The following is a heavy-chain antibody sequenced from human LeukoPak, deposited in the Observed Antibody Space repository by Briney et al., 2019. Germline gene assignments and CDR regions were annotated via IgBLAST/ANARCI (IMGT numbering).Heavy chain of an antibody. D-gene: IGHD1-26*01. CDR3: AREGSRGSNWFDP. CDR2: LYSGGGA. Sequence: GGSLRLSCAASGFTVSSNYMSWVRQAPGRGLEWVSVLYSGGGAFYSDSVKGRFTISRDNSKNTLNLQMNSLRAEDTAVYYCAREGSRGSNWFDPWGQGTLVTVSS. CDR1: GFTVSSNY. V-gene: IGHV3-66*01. J-gene: IGHJ5*02.